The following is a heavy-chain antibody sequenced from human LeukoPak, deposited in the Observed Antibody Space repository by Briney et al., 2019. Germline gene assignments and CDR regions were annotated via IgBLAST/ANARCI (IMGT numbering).Heavy chain of an antibody. CDR2: IYHSGST. V-gene: IGHV4-38-2*02. CDR1: GYSISSDYY. CDR3: ARDRALFIPLDV. D-gene: IGHD2-21*01. Sequence: SDTLSLTCALSGYSISSDYYWGWIRQPPGKGLEWIGSIYHSGSTYYNPFLKSRVTISVDASKNQFSLKLSSVTAADTAVYYCARDRALFIPLDVWGKGTTVTVSS. J-gene: IGHJ6*04.